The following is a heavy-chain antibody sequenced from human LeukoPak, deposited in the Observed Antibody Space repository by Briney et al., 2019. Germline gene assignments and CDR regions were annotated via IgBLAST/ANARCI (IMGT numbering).Heavy chain of an antibody. Sequence: SQTLSLTCTVSGGSISSGSYYWSWIRQPAGKGLEWIGRIYTSGSTNYNPSLKSRVTISTDMSKNQLSLQLSSVTAADTAVYYCARQTFGDLYFDSWGQGTLVIVSS. D-gene: IGHD3-10*01. J-gene: IGHJ4*02. CDR3: ARQTFGDLYFDS. V-gene: IGHV4-61*02. CDR2: IYTSGST. CDR1: GGSISSGSYY.